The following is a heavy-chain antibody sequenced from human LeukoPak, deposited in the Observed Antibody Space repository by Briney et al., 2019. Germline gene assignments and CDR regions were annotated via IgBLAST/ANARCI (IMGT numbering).Heavy chain of an antibody. CDR3: ARSRYSGSYGYFQH. V-gene: IGHV4-59*01. J-gene: IGHJ1*01. CDR1: GGSISSYY. Sequence: SETLSLTCTVSGGSISSYYWSWIRQPPGKGLEWIGYIYYSGSTNYNLSLKSRVTISVDTSKNQFSLKLSSVTAADTAVYYCARSRYSGSYGYFQHWGQGTLVTVSS. CDR2: IYYSGST. D-gene: IGHD1-26*01.